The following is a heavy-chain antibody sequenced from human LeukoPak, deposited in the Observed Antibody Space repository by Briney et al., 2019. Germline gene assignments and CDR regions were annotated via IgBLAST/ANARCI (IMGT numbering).Heavy chain of an antibody. CDR1: GFTFSNYA. D-gene: IGHD5-18*01. CDR2: ISGSGINT. CDR3: AKDEAMIKIYYFDY. V-gene: IGHV3-23*01. Sequence: GGSLRLSCAASGFTFSNYAMTWVRQAPGKGLEWVSSISGSGINTYYADSVKGRFTISRDNSKNTLYLQMNSLRAEDTAVYYCAKDEAMIKIYYFDYWGQGTLVTVSS. J-gene: IGHJ4*02.